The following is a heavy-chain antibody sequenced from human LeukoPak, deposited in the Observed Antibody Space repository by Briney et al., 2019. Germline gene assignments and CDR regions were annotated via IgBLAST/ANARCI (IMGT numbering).Heavy chain of an antibody. CDR2: ISYDGSNK. V-gene: IGHV3-30-3*01. CDR3: ARAAGTWELPR. D-gene: IGHD1-26*01. Sequence: GGSLRLSCAASGFTFSSYAMHWVRQAPGKGLEWVAVISYDGSNKYYADSVKGRFTISRDNSKNTLYLQMNSLRAEDTAVYYCARAAGTWELPRWGQGTLVTVSS. J-gene: IGHJ4*02. CDR1: GFTFSSYA.